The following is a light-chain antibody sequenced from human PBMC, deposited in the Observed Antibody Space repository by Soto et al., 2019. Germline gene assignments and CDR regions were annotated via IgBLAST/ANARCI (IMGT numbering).Light chain of an antibody. V-gene: IGLV2-14*01. CDR1: SSDVGAYNY. J-gene: IGLJ3*02. CDR3: SSYTSGTTPWV. Sequence: QSVLTQPASVSGSPGQSITISCTGTSSDVGAYNYVSWYQQHPGKAPKLMLYEVTNRPSGVSYRFSGSKSGNTASLTISGLQAEDEADYYCSSYTSGTTPWVFGGGTKLTVL. CDR2: EVT.